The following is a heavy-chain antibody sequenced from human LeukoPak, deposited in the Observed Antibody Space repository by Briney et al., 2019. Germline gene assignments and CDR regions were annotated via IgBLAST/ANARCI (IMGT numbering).Heavy chain of an antibody. V-gene: IGHV1-46*01. Sequence: ASVKVSCKASGYTFTGYYMHWVRQAPGQGLEWMGIINPSGGSTSYAQKFQGRVTMTRDMSMSTVYMELSSLRSEDTAVYYCARDAREDIVVAPAAMSHFDPWGQGTLVTVSS. D-gene: IGHD2-2*01. CDR2: INPSGGST. CDR1: GYTFTGYY. J-gene: IGHJ5*02. CDR3: ARDAREDIVVAPAAMSHFDP.